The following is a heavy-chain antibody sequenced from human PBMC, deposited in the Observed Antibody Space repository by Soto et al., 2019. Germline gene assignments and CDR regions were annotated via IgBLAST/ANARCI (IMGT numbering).Heavy chain of an antibody. J-gene: IGHJ4*02. CDR1: GLTFTDYA. Sequence: TGGVLRLPCAAPGLTFTDYALSWVRQAPGKGLECVATISGIGCSTYLVDAVKGRLSISRDNSKNTGSLLMNSLRAEDTAVYFCARGSSGYISSWYYFDYWGRGTLVSVSS. V-gene: IGHV3-23*01. CDR3: ARGSSGYISSWYYFDY. D-gene: IGHD6-13*01. CDR2: ISGIGCST.